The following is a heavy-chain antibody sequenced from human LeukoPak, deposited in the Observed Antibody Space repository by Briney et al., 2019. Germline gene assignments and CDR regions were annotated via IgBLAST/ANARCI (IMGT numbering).Heavy chain of an antibody. D-gene: IGHD6-19*01. V-gene: IGHV3-66*02. CDR2: IYSGGST. CDR3: ARDREEEQWPGSFEY. Sequence: GGSLRLSCAASGFTVSSNYMSWVRQAPGKGLDGVAVIYSGGSTYYADSVRGRFTISRDNSKNTLYLQMNSLRAEDTAVYCCARDREEEQWPGSFEYWGQGTLVTVPS. CDR1: GFTVSSNY. J-gene: IGHJ4*02.